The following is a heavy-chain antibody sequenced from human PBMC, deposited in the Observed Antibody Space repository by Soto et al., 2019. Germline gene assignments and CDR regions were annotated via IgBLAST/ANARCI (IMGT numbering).Heavy chain of an antibody. D-gene: IGHD3-3*01. Sequence: GGSLRLSCAASGFTFSNYWISWVRQAPGRGLEWVANIKQDGSEKYYVDSVKGRFTISRDNAKNSLYLQMNSLRAEDTAVYYCARVSGGGYDFWSGYYTGIALYGMDVWGQGTTVTVSS. CDR1: GFTFSNYW. J-gene: IGHJ6*02. CDR2: IKQDGSEK. V-gene: IGHV3-7*03. CDR3: ARVSGGGYDFWSGYYTGIALYGMDV.